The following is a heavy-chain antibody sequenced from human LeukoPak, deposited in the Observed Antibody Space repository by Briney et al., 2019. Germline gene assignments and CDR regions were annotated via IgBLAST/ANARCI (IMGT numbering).Heavy chain of an antibody. CDR3: ARDAYGDYNYYYYYGMDV. J-gene: IGHJ6*02. CDR1: GYTFTSYA. V-gene: IGHV7-4-1*02. CDR2: INTNTGNP. D-gene: IGHD4-17*01. Sequence: GASVKVSCKASGYTFTSYAMNWVRQAPGQGLEWMGWINTNTGNPTYAQGFTGRFVFSLDTSVSTAYLQISSLKAEDTAVYYCARDAYGDYNYYYYYGMDVWGQGTTVTVSS.